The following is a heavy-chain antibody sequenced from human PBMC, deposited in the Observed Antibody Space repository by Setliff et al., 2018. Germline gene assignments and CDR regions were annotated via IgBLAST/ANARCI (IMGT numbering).Heavy chain of an antibody. V-gene: IGHV4-34*01. CDR1: GFTFSSYA. CDR2: INHSGST. J-gene: IGHJ4*02. CDR3: ARAPNFWSGYVDY. D-gene: IGHD3-3*01. Sequence: SETLSLSCAASGFTFSSYAMSWIRQPPGKGLEWMGAINHSGSTNYNPSLKSRVTITVDTSKNQFSLKLSSVTAADTAVYYCARAPNFWSGYVDYWGQGTLVTVSS.